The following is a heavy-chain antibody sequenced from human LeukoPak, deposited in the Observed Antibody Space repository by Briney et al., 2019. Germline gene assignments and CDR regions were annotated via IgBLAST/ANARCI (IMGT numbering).Heavy chain of an antibody. CDR2: ISYDGSNK. V-gene: IGHV3-30-3*01. D-gene: IGHD5-24*01. J-gene: IGHJ3*02. CDR1: GFTFSSYA. CDR3: AKDPIEMANPEAFDI. Sequence: GGSLRLSCAASGFTFSSYAMHWVRQAPGKGLEWVAVISYDGSNKYYADSVKGRFTISRDNSKNTLYLQMNSLRAEDTAVYYCAKDPIEMANPEAFDIWGQGTMVTVSS.